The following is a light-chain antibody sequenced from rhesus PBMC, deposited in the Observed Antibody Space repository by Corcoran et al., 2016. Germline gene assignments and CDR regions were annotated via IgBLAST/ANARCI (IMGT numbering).Light chain of an antibody. CDR1: QVITND. CDR2: EAS. CDR3: QHYYNTPYT. Sequence: DIQMTQSPSSLSASVGDRVTITCRASQVITNDLAWYQQKPGETPKLLIYEASSLQSGIPSRLSGSGSVTDFTLTISSLQSEDFATYYCQHYYNTPYTFGQGTKVEIK. J-gene: IGKJ2*01. V-gene: IGKV1-25*01.